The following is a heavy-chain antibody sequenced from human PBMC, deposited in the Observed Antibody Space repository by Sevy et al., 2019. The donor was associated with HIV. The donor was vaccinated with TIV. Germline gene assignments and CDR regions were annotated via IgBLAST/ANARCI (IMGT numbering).Heavy chain of an antibody. D-gene: IGHD4-17*01. CDR2: IWFDGRNS. CDR1: GFSFSSYG. V-gene: IGHV3-33*01. CDR3: ARDHEFYDYGDYGPTFFPDY. J-gene: IGHJ4*02. Sequence: GGSLRLSCAASGFSFSSYGMHWVRQAPGKGLEWVALIWFDGRNSYYADSVKGRFTISRDTSKNTVYLQMNSLRAEDTAVYYCARDHEFYDYGDYGPTFFPDYWGQGNLVTVSS.